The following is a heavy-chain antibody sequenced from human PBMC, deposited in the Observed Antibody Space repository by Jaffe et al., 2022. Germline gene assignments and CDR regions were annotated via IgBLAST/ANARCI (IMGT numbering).Heavy chain of an antibody. CDR1: GYTFTNYH. V-gene: IGHV1-46*03. CDR2: INPTGGTT. J-gene: IGHJ4*02. CDR3: VRGGYASGSVY. Sequence: QVQLVQSGAEVKKPGASVKVSCMASGYTFTNYHMHWVRQAPGQGLEWMGEINPTGGTTTSAQKFQGRVTMTRDTSTSTVYMELSSLRSEDTAVYYCVRGGYASGSVYWGQGTLVTVSS. D-gene: IGHD3-10*01.